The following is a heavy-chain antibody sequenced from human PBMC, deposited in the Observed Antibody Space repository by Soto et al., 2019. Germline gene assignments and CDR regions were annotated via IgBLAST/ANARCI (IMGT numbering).Heavy chain of an antibody. J-gene: IGHJ6*03. D-gene: IGHD2-2*01. Sequence: SETLSLTCTVSGGSISSYYWSWIRQPPGKGLEWIGYIYYSGSTNYNPSLKSRVTISVDTSKNQFPLKLSSVTAADTAVYYCAREVSSTTSGYYYYYYMDVWGKGTTVTVSS. V-gene: IGHV4-59*01. CDR1: GGSISSYY. CDR2: IYYSGST. CDR3: AREVSSTTSGYYYYYYMDV.